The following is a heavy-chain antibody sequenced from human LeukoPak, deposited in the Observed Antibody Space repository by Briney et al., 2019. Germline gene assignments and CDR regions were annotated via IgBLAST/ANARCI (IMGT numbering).Heavy chain of an antibody. CDR1: GYTFTSYG. CDR2: ISAYNGNT. V-gene: IGHV1-18*01. D-gene: IGHD3-9*01. J-gene: IGHJ4*02. CDR3: ARDPDYDILTGYPFDY. Sequence: EASVKASCKASGYTFTSYGISWVRQAPGQGLEWMGWISAYNGNTNYAQKLQGRVTMTTDTSTGTAYMELRSLRSDDTAVYYCARDPDYDILTGYPFDYWGQGTLVTVSS.